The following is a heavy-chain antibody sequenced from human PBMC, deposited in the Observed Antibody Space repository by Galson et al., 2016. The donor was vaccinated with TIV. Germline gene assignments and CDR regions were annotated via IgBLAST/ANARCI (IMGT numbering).Heavy chain of an antibody. D-gene: IGHD3-22*01. V-gene: IGHV3-23*01. J-gene: IGHJ4*02. Sequence: SLRLSCAAAGFTFSSQGMSWVRQAPGKGLEWVSGLSAGGGTTHYAGSVKGRFTISRDNSKNTLYLQMNSLRAEDTAVYYCAKVPRIVLAIGDPYYFDYWGQGTLVTVSS. CDR3: AKVPRIVLAIGDPYYFDY. CDR1: GFTFSSQG. CDR2: LSAGGGTT.